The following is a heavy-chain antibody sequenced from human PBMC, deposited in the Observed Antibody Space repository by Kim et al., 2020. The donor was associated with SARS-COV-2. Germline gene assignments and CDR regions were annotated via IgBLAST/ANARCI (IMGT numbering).Heavy chain of an antibody. J-gene: IGHJ6*02. CDR3: TTGYSSSWYGPGYYYGMDV. CDR2: IKSKTDGGTT. Sequence: GGSLRLSCAASGFTFSNAWMSWVRQAPGKGLEWVGRIKSKTDGGTTDYAAPVKGRFTISRDDSKNTLYLQMNSLKTEDTAVYYCTTGYSSSWYGPGYYYGMDVWGQGTTVTVSS. CDR1: GFTFSNAW. D-gene: IGHD6-13*01. V-gene: IGHV3-15*01.